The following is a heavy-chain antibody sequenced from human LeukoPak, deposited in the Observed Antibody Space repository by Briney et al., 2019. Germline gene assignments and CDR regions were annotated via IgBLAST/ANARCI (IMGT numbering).Heavy chain of an antibody. V-gene: IGHV3-43D*03. CDR3: AKDGTVAGTLGRYYYYMDV. Sequence: GGSLRLSCAASGFTFDDYAMHWVRQAPGKGLEWVSLISWDADNSYYADSVKGRFTISRDNAKNSLYLQMNSLRAEDMALYYCAKDGTVAGTLGRYYYYMDVWGKGTTVTVSS. J-gene: IGHJ6*03. D-gene: IGHD6-19*01. CDR1: GFTFDDYA. CDR2: ISWDADNS.